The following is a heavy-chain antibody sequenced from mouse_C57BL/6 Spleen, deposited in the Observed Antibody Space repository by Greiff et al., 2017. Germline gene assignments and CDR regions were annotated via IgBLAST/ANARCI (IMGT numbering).Heavy chain of an antibody. CDR3: ARGGYEAMDY. V-gene: IGHV5-17*01. CDR1: GFTFSDYG. CDR2: ISSGSSTI. Sequence: EVKLVESGGGLVKPGGSLKLSCAASGFTFSDYGMHWVRQAPEKGLEWVAYISSGSSTIYYADTVKGRFTISRDNAKNTLFLQMTSLRSEDTAMYYCARGGYEAMDYWGQGTSVTVSS. D-gene: IGHD3-1*01. J-gene: IGHJ4*01.